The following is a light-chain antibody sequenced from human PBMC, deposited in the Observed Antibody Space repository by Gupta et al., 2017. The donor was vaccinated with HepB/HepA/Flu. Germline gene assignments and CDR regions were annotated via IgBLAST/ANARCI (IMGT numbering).Light chain of an antibody. CDR2: GNS. J-gene: IGLJ2*01. CDR3: QSYYSSRSGFVV. Sequence: QSVLTQPPSVSGAPGQRVTLSCTGSSSNIGAGYDVQWYQQLPGTAPKLLIHGNSNRPSGVPDRFSGSKSGTSASLAITGLQAEDEADYYCQSYYSSRSGFVVFGGGTKVTVL. V-gene: IGLV1-40*01. CDR1: SSNIGAGYD.